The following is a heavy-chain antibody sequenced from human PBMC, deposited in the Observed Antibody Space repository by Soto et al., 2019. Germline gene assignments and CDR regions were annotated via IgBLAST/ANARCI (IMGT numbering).Heavy chain of an antibody. CDR1: GFTFSYYA. CDR3: AKDRAGDDDGGDGMDV. J-gene: IGHJ6*02. CDR2: ISGAGGST. D-gene: IGHD2-15*01. V-gene: IGHV3-23*01. Sequence: EEQILESGGALVQPGGSLRLSCAASGFTFSYYAMTWVRQAPGQGLEWVAAISGAGGSTYYADSVKGRFTISRDNSKKVVYLQVMRLRGEDTAVYYCAKDRAGDDDGGDGMDVWGHGTTVTVSS.